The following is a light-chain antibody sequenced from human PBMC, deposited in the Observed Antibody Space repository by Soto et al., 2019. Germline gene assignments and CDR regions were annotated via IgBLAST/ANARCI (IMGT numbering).Light chain of an antibody. CDR2: DVT. J-gene: IGLJ1*01. CDR1: SGDIGSYNR. Sequence: SVLTQPSSVSGSPGQSITLSCPGTSGDIGSYNRVSWYQQHPRKAPKLIIYDVTDLSSEVSNRFSGSKSGNTASLTISGLQAEDEAEYYCSSYTNINTRACVFGTGTKVTVL. CDR3: SSYTNINTRACV. V-gene: IGLV2-14*03.